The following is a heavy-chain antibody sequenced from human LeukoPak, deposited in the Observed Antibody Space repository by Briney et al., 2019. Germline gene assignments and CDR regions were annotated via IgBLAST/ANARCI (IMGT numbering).Heavy chain of an antibody. CDR2: INHSGST. V-gene: IGHV4-34*01. D-gene: IGHD6-19*01. Sequence: PSETLSLTCAVYGGSFSGYYWSWIRQPPGKGLEWIGEINHSGSTNYNPSLKSRVTISVDTSKNQFSLKLSSVTAADTAVYYCARAIAVAGTPIDYWGQGTLVTVSS. CDR1: GGSFSGYY. J-gene: IGHJ4*02. CDR3: ARAIAVAGTPIDY.